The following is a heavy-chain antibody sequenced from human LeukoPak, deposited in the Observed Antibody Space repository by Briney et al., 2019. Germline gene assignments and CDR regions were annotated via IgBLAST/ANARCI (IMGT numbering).Heavy chain of an antibody. V-gene: IGHV3-23*01. D-gene: IGHD5-18*01. Sequence: GGSVRLSCAASGFTFTTFAMTWVRQAPGKGLEWVSTISNRGDRTYYGDSVKGRFTISRDNSKNTMHLQMNSLRAEDTAVYYCAKGQRGLRRSWLDYWGQGTLVTVSS. CDR3: AKGQRGLRRSWLDY. J-gene: IGHJ4*02. CDR1: GFTFTTFA. CDR2: ISNRGDRT.